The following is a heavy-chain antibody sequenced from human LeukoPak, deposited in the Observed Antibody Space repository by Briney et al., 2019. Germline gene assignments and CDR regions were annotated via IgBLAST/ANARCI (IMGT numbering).Heavy chain of an antibody. CDR2: IHYTGST. Sequence: PSETLSLTCTVSGVSVTSYYWSWIRQPPGKGLQWIGVIHYTGSTTYNPSLNSRLTILVDTSKNQFSLKLNSVTAADTAMYYCARHVSSSGGPFLYWGQGILVTVSS. CDR1: GVSVTSYY. J-gene: IGHJ4*02. V-gene: IGHV4-59*08. D-gene: IGHD1-26*01. CDR3: ARHVSSSGGPFLY.